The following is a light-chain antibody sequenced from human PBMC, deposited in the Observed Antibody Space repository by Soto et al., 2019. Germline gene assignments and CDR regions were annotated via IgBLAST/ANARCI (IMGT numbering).Light chain of an antibody. CDR1: QSVSSN. J-gene: IGKJ4*01. V-gene: IGKV3-15*01. Sequence: EIVMTQSPATLSVSPGERATLSGGASQSVSSNLAWYQQKPGQAPRPLIYGASTRATGIPARFSGSGSGTEFTLTISSLQSEDFAVYYCQQYNNWPLTFGGGTKVEIK. CDR3: QQYNNWPLT. CDR2: GAS.